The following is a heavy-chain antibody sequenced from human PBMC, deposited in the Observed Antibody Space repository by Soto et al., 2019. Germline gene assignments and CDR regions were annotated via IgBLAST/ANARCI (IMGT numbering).Heavy chain of an antibody. CDR1: GFSLSTSGVG. V-gene: IGHV2-5*02. D-gene: IGHD2-15*01. CDR3: AHRPSYCSGGSCYSGFDY. CDR2: IYWDDDK. J-gene: IGHJ4*02. Sequence: QITLKESGPTLVKPTQTLTLTCTFSGFSLSTSGVGVGWIRQPPGKALEWLALIYWDDDKRYSPSLKSRLTTTQATSKNQVLLTMTNMDPVDTATYYCAHRPSYCSGGSCYSGFDYWGQGTLVTVSS.